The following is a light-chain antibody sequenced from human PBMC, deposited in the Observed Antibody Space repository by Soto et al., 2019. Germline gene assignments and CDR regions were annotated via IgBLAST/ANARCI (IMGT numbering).Light chain of an antibody. V-gene: IGKV3-20*01. CDR1: QSVSSSY. CDR2: GAS. Sequence: EIVLTQSPGTLSLSPGERATLSCRASQSVSSSYLAWYQQQPGQAPRLLIYGASSRATGIPDRFSGSGSGTDFTLLISRLEPEDFAVYYCRQYGSSPCTVGPGTKVDIK. J-gene: IGKJ3*01. CDR3: RQYGSSPCT.